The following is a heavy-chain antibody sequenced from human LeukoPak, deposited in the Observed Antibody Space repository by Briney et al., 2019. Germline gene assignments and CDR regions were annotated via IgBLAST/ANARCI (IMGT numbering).Heavy chain of an antibody. CDR2: INPSGGST. CDR3: ARASYYYDSSGYYYFDY. D-gene: IGHD3-22*01. CDR1: GYAFTSYY. V-gene: IGHV1-46*01. J-gene: IGHJ4*02. Sequence: ASVKVSCKASGYAFTSYYMHWVRQAPGQGLEWMGIINPSGGSTSYAQKFQGRVTMTRDTSTSTVYMELSSLRSEDTAVYYCARASYYYDSSGYYYFDYWGQGTLVTVSS.